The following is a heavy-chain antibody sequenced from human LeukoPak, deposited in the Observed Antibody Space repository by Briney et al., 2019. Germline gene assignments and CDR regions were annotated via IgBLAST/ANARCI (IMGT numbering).Heavy chain of an antibody. V-gene: IGHV4-39*07. Sequence: SETLSLTCTVSGGSISSSSYYWGWIRQPPGKGLEWIGSIYYSGSTYYNPSLKSRVTVSVDTSKNQFSLKLSSVTAADTAVYYCARGRIVGATPEDYWGQGTLVTVSS. CDR3: ARGRIVGATPEDY. J-gene: IGHJ4*02. CDR1: GGSISSSSYY. CDR2: IYYSGST. D-gene: IGHD1-26*01.